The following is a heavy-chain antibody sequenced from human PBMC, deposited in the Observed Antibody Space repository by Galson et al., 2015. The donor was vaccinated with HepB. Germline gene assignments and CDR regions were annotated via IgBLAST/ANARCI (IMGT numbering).Heavy chain of an antibody. CDR1: GFTFSHAW. Sequence: SLRLSCAASGFTFSHAWMSWVRQAPGKGLEWVGRIKSKTDGGTTDYAAPVKGRFTISRDDSKNTLYLQMNSLKTEDTAVYYCTTDPTVTTLRYYYYYYMDVWGKGTTVTVSS. CDR2: IKSKTDGGTT. J-gene: IGHJ6*03. V-gene: IGHV3-15*01. CDR3: TTDPTVTTLRYYYYYYMDV. D-gene: IGHD4-17*01.